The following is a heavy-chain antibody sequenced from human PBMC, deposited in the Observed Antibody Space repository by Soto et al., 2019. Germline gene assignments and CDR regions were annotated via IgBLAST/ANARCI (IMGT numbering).Heavy chain of an antibody. CDR3: AKDLYSGSSDAFDI. J-gene: IGHJ3*02. Sequence: PGGSLRLSCAASGFTFDDYTMHWVRQAPGKGLEWVSLISWDGGSTYYADSVKGRFTISRDNSKNSLYLQMNSLRTEDTALYYCAKDLYSGSSDAFDIWGQGTMVTVSS. CDR1: GFTFDDYT. D-gene: IGHD1-26*01. CDR2: ISWDGGST. V-gene: IGHV3-43*01.